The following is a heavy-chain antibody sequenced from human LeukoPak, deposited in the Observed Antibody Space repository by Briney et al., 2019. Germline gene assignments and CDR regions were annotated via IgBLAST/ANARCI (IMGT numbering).Heavy chain of an antibody. D-gene: IGHD4-23*01. CDR1: GFTFDDYG. Sequence: PGGSLRLSCAASGFTFDDYGMSWVRQAPGKGLEWVAVISYDGSNKYYADSVKGRFTISRDNSKNTLYLQMNSLRAEDTAVYYCARDQGVTSDAFDIWGQGTMVTVSS. J-gene: IGHJ3*02. CDR3: ARDQGVTSDAFDI. CDR2: ISYDGSNK. V-gene: IGHV3-30*03.